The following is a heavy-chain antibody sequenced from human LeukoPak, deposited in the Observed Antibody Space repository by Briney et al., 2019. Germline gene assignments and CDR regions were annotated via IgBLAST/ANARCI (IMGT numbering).Heavy chain of an antibody. J-gene: IGHJ4*02. CDR3: ARLNGDRYGRFDY. D-gene: IGHD2-21*02. Sequence: GGSLRLSCAASGFTFSSYSMIWVRQAPGRGLEGVAHISSRSTTIYYADSVKGRFTISRDNAKNSLSLQMTSLRDVDTAVYYCARLNGDRYGRFDYWGQGTLVTVSS. V-gene: IGHV3-48*02. CDR1: GFTFSSYS. CDR2: ISSRSTTI.